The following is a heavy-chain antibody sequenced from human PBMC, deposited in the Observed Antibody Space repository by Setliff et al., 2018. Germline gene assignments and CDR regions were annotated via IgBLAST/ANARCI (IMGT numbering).Heavy chain of an antibody. CDR1: GFRFTNFG. D-gene: IGHD2-2*01. V-gene: IGHV7-4-1*02. CDR2: INTNTGFP. Sequence: ASVKVSCKTSGFRFTNFGFSWVRQAPGQGLEWMGWINTNTGFPTYAQGFTGRFVFSLDTSVSTAYLQISSLKAEDTAIYYCARSSISCYYACNYNYMDVWGKGTTVTVSS. CDR3: ARSSISCYYACNYNYMDV. J-gene: IGHJ6*03.